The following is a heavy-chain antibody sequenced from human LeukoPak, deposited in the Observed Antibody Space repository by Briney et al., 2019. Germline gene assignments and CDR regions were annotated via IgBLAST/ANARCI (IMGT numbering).Heavy chain of an antibody. CDR2: ISGSGGST. CDR1: GFTFSSYA. V-gene: IGHV3-23*01. J-gene: IGHJ4*02. Sequence: GGSPRLSCAASGFTFSSYAMSWVRQAPGKGLEWVSAISGSGGSTYYADSVKGRFTISRDNSKNTLYLQMNSLRAEDTAVYYCAKDQSIVVVPAATFDYWGQGTLVTVSS. D-gene: IGHD2-2*01. CDR3: AKDQSIVVVPAATFDY.